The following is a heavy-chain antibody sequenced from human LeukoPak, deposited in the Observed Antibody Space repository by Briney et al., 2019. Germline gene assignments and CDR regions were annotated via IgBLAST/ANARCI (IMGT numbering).Heavy chain of an antibody. CDR1: GFTVSSNY. CDR3: AKEVVAGGSYQSFDY. V-gene: IGHV3-66*01. D-gene: IGHD1-26*01. Sequence: GGSLRLSCAASGFTVSSNYMSWVRQAPGKGLEWVSVIYSGGSTYYADSVKGRFTISRDNSKNTLYLQMNSLRAEDTAVYYCAKEVVAGGSYQSFDYWGQGTLVTVSS. CDR2: IYSGGST. J-gene: IGHJ4*02.